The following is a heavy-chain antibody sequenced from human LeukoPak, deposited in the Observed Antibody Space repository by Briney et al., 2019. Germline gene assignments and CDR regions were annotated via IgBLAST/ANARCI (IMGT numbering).Heavy chain of an antibody. CDR2: ISSSSSYI. CDR1: GFTFSSYS. V-gene: IGHV3-21*01. J-gene: IGHJ6*02. Sequence: KAGGSLRLSCAASGFTFSSYSMNWVRQAPGKGLEWVSSISSSSSYIYYADSVKGRFTISRDNAKNSLYLQMNSLRAEDTAVYYCAREVVAAATTETYYYGMDVWGQGTTVTVSS. D-gene: IGHD2-15*01. CDR3: AREVVAAATTETYYYGMDV.